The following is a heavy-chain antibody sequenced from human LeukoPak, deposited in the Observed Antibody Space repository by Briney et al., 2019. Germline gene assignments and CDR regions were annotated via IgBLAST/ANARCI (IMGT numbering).Heavy chain of an antibody. CDR2: IYSGGSP. CDR1: GFTVSSNY. CDR3: AREKSEGIAVAGTVDY. V-gene: IGHV3-53*01. Sequence: GGSLRLSCAASGFTVSSNYMSWVRQAPGKGLEWVSVIYSGGSPYYADSVKGRFTISRDNAKNSLYLQMNSLRAEDTAVYYCAREKSEGIAVAGTVDYWGQGTLVTVSS. D-gene: IGHD6-19*01. J-gene: IGHJ4*02.